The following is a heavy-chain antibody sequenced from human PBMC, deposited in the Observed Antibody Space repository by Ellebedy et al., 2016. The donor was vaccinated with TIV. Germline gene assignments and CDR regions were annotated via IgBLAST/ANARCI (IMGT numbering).Heavy chain of an antibody. D-gene: IGHD6-13*01. J-gene: IGHJ4*02. V-gene: IGHV3-23*01. CDR2: ISNGGDTT. Sequence: PGGSLRLSCADSGFTFGCCAMSWVRQAPGKGLEWVSVISNGGDTTYADSVKGRFTISRDNSKNTLYLQMNSLRADDTAMYYCAKLGGVLSWYADYWGLGTLVTVSP. CDR1: GFTFGCCA. CDR3: AKLGGVLSWYADY.